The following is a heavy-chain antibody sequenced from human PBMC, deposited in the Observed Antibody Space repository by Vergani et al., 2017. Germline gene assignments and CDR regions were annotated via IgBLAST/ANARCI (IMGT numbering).Heavy chain of an antibody. CDR1: GGSISSGGYY. Sequence: QVQLQESGPGLVKPSQTLSVTCTVSGGSISSGGYYWSWIRQHPGKGLEWIGYIYYSGSTDYNPSVKSRVTISVDTSKNQFSLKLSSVTAADTAVYYCARGVGYSYPKYYFDYWGQGTLVTVSS. CDR2: IYYSGST. CDR3: ARGVGYSYPKYYFDY. J-gene: IGHJ4*02. V-gene: IGHV4-31*03. D-gene: IGHD5-18*01.